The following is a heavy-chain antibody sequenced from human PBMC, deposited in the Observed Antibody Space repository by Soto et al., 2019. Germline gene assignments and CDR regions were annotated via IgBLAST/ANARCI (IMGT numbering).Heavy chain of an antibody. Sequence: SGGSLRLSCAASGFTFSSYAMSWVRQAPGKGLEWVSAISGSGGSTYYADSVKGRFTISRDNSKNTLYLQMNSLRAEDTAVYYCAKNIDIVVVVAATGSDYWGQGTLVTVSS. D-gene: IGHD2-15*01. CDR1: GFTFSSYA. J-gene: IGHJ4*02. CDR2: ISGSGGST. V-gene: IGHV3-23*01. CDR3: AKNIDIVVVVAATGSDY.